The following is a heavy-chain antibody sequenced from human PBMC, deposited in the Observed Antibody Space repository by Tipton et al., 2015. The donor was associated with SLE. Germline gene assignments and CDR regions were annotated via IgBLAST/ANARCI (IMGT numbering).Heavy chain of an antibody. D-gene: IGHD6-13*01. CDR1: GGSISSYY. CDR2: IYYSGST. CDR3: ARMSSGWSVGAFDI. Sequence: TLSLTCTVSGGSISSYYWSWIRQPPGKGLEWIGYIYYSGSTYYNPSLNTRLTLSIDTSRNQFSLKLSSVTAADTAVYYCARMSSGWSVGAFDIWGQGRMVTVSS. J-gene: IGHJ3*02. V-gene: IGHV4-59*12.